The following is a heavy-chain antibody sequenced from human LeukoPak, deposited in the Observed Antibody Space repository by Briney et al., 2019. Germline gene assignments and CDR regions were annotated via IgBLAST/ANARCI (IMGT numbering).Heavy chain of an antibody. V-gene: IGHV3-21*01. CDR2: ISSSYI. CDR3: AGGIASAEAIYYYDYGMDV. J-gene: IGHJ6*02. Sequence: PGGSLRLSCAASGFTFSNAWMSWVRQAPGKGLEWVSSISSSYIYYADSVKGRFTISRDNAKNSLYLQMNSLRAEDTAVYYCAGGIASAEAIYYYDYGMDVWGQGTTVIVSS. D-gene: IGHD6-13*01. CDR1: GFTFSNAW.